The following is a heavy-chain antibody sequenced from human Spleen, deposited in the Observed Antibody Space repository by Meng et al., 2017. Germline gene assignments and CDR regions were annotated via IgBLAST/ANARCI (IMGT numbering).Heavy chain of an antibody. J-gene: IGHJ4*02. CDR3: ARDWLALNYGDYD. CDR1: GYTFKFYS. Sequence: ASVKVSCKTSGYTFKFYSISWVRQAPGQGLEWMGWISTDNGNTNYAQRLQGRVTMTTDTSTYTAYMELRSLRSEDTAVYYCARDWLALNYGDYDWGQGTLVTVSS. CDR2: ISTDNGNT. V-gene: IGHV1-18*01. D-gene: IGHD4-17*01.